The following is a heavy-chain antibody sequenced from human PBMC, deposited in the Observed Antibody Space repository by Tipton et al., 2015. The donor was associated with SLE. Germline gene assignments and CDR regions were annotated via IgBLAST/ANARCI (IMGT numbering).Heavy chain of an antibody. J-gene: IGHJ3*01. CDR1: GGSITTSYY. Sequence: TLSLTCTVSGGSITTSYYWGWIRQPPGKGLEWIGSMYYGGDTYYSPSLKSRLTISMDKSKNQFSLKLRSVTAADTAVYYCGRDRPSDWNLDAIDVWGQGSMVTVSS. CDR3: GRDRPSDWNLDAIDV. V-gene: IGHV4-39*07. D-gene: IGHD1-1*01. CDR2: MYYGGDT.